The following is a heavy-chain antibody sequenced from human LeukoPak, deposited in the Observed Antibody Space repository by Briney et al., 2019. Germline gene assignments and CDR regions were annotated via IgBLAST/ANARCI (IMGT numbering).Heavy chain of an antibody. D-gene: IGHD6-13*01. J-gene: IGHJ5*02. CDR2: IYSGGST. CDR1: GFTVSSNY. CDR3: ARMGVTAAFTDWFDP. Sequence: PGGSLRLSCAVSGFTVSSNYMSWVRQAPEKGLEWVSVIYSGGSTYYADPLKGRLTISRDHPKNTLYLQMNRLGDEDTAVYYCARMGVTAAFTDWFDPWGQGALVTVSS. V-gene: IGHV3-53*01.